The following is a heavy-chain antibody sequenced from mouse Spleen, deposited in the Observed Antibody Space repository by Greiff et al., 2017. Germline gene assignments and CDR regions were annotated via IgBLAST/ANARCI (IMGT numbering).Heavy chain of an antibody. V-gene: IGHV5-6-4*01. Sequence: EVKLVESGGGLVKLGGSLKLSCAASGFTFSSYYMSWVRQTPEKRLEWVATISSGGGSTYYPDSVKGRFTISRDNAKNTLYLQMSSLNSEDTAVYYCAREDGNYGYYAMDYWGQGTSVTVSS. CDR1: GFTFSSYY. CDR3: AREDGNYGYYAMDY. CDR2: ISSGGGST. J-gene: IGHJ4*01. D-gene: IGHD2-1*01.